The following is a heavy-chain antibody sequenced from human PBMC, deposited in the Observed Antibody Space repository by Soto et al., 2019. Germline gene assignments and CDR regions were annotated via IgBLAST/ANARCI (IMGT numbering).Heavy chain of an antibody. J-gene: IGHJ4*02. Sequence: GGSLRLSCAASGFTFSNAWMSWVRQAPGKGLEWVGRIKSKTDGGTTDYAAPVKGRFTISRDDSKNTLYLQINSLKTEDTAVYYCTTEFYDFWSGYYSIFDYWGQGTLVTVSS. CDR2: IKSKTDGGTT. CDR1: GFTFSNAW. CDR3: TTEFYDFWSGYYSIFDY. V-gene: IGHV3-15*01. D-gene: IGHD3-3*01.